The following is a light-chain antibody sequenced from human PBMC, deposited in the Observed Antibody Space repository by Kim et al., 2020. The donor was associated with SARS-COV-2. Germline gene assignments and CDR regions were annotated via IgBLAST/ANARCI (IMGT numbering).Light chain of an antibody. CDR3: ATWDDSLEAWV. Sequence: GQRVYISCYGSSSNIGSNAIHWYQLFPGTAPKLLIYNDDRRPSGVPDRFSGSKSGTSASLALSGLLSDDEADYYCATWDDSLEAWVFGGGTQLTVL. CDR1: SSNIGSNA. V-gene: IGLV1-44*01. CDR2: NDD. J-gene: IGLJ3*02.